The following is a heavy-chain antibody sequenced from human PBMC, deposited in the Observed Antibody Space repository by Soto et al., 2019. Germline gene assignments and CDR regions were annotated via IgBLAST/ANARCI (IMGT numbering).Heavy chain of an antibody. V-gene: IGHV4-39*02. J-gene: IGHJ3*02. D-gene: IGHD2-8*01. Sequence: SDSMSLTRTACGGSISNTVASWAWIRQPPGKGLEWVGSIYYGGTTYYNPSLKSRVTVSVDTFKNLFSLHLNSVTAADTAIYYRARRGLILMPISGQGTLVTVSS. CDR3: ARRGLILMPI. CDR1: GGSISNTVAS. CDR2: IYYGGTT.